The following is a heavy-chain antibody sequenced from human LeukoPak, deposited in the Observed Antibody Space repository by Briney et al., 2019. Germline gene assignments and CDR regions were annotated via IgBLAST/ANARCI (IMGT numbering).Heavy chain of an antibody. CDR2: IWFDGSNE. Sequence: GGSLRLSCAASGFTFSSYGMHWVRQAPGKGLQWVVVIWFDGSNEYYADSVKGRFTISRDNSKNTLYLQMNSLRAEDTAVYYCARDHTSGSTNCFDPWGQGTLVTVSS. V-gene: IGHV3-33*01. J-gene: IGHJ5*02. D-gene: IGHD3-10*01. CDR3: ARDHTSGSTNCFDP. CDR1: GFTFSSYG.